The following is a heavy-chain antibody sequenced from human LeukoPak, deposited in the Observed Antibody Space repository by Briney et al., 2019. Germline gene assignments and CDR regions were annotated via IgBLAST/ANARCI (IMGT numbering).Heavy chain of an antibody. J-gene: IGHJ4*02. CDR1: GFTFSSYA. Sequence: GGSLRLSCAASGFTFSSYAMSWVRQAPGKGLEWVSAISGSGGSTYYADSAKGRFTISRDNSKNTLYLQMNSLRAEDTAVYYCAKAPEGYDFWSGYYDPAFDYWGQGTLVTVSS. CDR2: ISGSGGST. CDR3: AKAPEGYDFWSGYYDPAFDY. D-gene: IGHD3-3*01. V-gene: IGHV3-23*01.